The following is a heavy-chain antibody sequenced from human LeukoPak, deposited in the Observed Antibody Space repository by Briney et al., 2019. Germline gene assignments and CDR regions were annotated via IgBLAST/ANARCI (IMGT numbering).Heavy chain of an antibody. V-gene: IGHV4-30-4*01. Sequence: SETLSLTCTVSGGSISSGDYYWSWIRQPPGKGLEWIGYIYYSGSTYYNPSLKSRVTISVDTSKNQFSLKLSSVTAADTAVYYCARVARGSSGYYYVKVWDYFDYWGQGTLVTVSS. CDR1: GGSISSGDYY. D-gene: IGHD3-22*01. CDR3: ARVARGSSGYYYVKVWDYFDY. CDR2: IYYSGST. J-gene: IGHJ4*02.